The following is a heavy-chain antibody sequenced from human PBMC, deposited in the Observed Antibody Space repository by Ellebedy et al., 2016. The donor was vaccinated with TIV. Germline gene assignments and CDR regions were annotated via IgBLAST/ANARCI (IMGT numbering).Heavy chain of an antibody. CDR1: GFSLTTSGVG. Sequence: SGPTLVKPTQTLTLTCTFSGFSLTTSGVGVGWIRQPPGKALEWLGIIYWDDSKRYSPSLKSRVTITKDISKNQGVLKMTNMDPVDTATYYCPHMQFVGYYFDNWGQGTLVTVSS. D-gene: IGHD1-26*01. CDR3: PHMQFVGYYFDN. V-gene: IGHV2-5*02. J-gene: IGHJ4*02. CDR2: IYWDDSK.